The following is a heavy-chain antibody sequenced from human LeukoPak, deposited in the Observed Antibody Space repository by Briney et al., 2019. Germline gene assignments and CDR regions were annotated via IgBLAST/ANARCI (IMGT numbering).Heavy chain of an antibody. CDR2: IYYSGST. CDR3: ARGSPIFGVVIGGWFDP. D-gene: IGHD3-3*01. Sequence: SETLSLTCTVSGGSISSYYWSWIRQPPGKGLEWIGYIYYSGSTNYNPSLKSRVTISVDTSKNQFSLKLSSVTAADTAVYYCARGSPIFGVVIGGWFDPWGQGTLVTVSS. V-gene: IGHV4-59*01. CDR1: GGSISSYY. J-gene: IGHJ5*02.